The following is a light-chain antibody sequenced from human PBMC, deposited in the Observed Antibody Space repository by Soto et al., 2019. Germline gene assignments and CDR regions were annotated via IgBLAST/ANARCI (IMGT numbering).Light chain of an antibody. J-gene: IGKJ5*01. V-gene: IGKV3-20*01. CDR1: QSVNSKY. CDR2: GAS. CDR3: QQGGSSLT. Sequence: EIVLTQSPGTLSLSPGERATLSCRASQSVNSKYLAWYQQKPGQAPRLLIYGASSRPTGIPDRISDSGSGTDFTLTISRLEPEDFAVYYCQQGGSSLTFGQGTRLEIK.